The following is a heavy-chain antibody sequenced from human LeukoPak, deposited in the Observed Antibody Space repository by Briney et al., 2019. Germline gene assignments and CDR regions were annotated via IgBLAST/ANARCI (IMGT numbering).Heavy chain of an antibody. D-gene: IGHD4-23*01. CDR2: IKEDGSEK. J-gene: IGHJ4*02. V-gene: IGHV3-7*03. CDR3: ARETPVVTQADFDY. Sequence: GGSLRLSCAASGFSFSNYWMTWVRQAPGKGLEWVANIKEDGSEKYYVDSVKGRFTISRDDAKNSLYLEINSLRVEDTAVYYCARETPVVTQADFDYWGQGTLVTVSS. CDR1: GFSFSNYW.